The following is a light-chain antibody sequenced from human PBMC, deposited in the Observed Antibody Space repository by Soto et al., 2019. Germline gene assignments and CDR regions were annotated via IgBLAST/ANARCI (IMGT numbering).Light chain of an antibody. CDR3: QHYGSSPWT. CDR2: HAS. Sequence: EIVLTKSPGTLSLSPGERATLSGRASQSGTNNYLAWYQQKAGQATGLLIYHASNRAAGTPDRFSGSGSGADSTLTSNGLEPEDFAVYLCQHYGSSPWTCGKGTKVDI. CDR1: QSGTNNY. V-gene: IGKV3-20*01. J-gene: IGKJ1*01.